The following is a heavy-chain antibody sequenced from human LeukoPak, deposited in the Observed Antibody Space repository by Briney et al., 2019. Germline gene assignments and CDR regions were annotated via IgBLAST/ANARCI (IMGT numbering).Heavy chain of an antibody. V-gene: IGHV4-61*01. CDR2: IYSSGST. CDR1: GDSVSSSNYY. CDR3: ARVLGAGGMVIRLYYFDY. J-gene: IGHJ4*02. D-gene: IGHD3-3*01. Sequence: PSETLSLTCTVFGDSVSSSNYYWAWFRQPPGKGLEWIGYIYSSGSTNYNPSLKSRVTISVDTSKNQFSLKLSSVTAADPAVYSWARVLGAGGMVIRLYYFDYGGRETLVPASS.